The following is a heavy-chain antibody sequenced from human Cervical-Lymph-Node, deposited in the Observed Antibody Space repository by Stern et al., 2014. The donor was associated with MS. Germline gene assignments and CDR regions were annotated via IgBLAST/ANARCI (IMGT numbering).Heavy chain of an antibody. Sequence: MQLVESGSEVTKPGSSVKVSCKPSGDTFSNYALSWVRQAPGQGLEWVGGLIPFFGATRYGQKVQGRVTITPEESTGTAFMELSNLTSDDTAVYYCALRRSYYVYWGQGTLITVSS. J-gene: IGHJ4*01. CDR1: GDTFSNYA. CDR3: ALRRSYYVY. V-gene: IGHV1-69*01. CDR2: LIPFFGAT. D-gene: IGHD4-11*01.